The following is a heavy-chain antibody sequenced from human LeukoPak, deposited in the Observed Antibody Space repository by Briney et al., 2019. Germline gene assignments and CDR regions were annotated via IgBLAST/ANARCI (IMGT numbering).Heavy chain of an antibody. CDR1: GGSFSGYY. V-gene: IGHV4-34*01. CDR3: ARRGYYGSGSYYNRGRSNYYFDY. J-gene: IGHJ4*02. CDR2: INHSGST. Sequence: SETLSLTCAVYGGSFSGYYWSWIRQPPGKGLEWIGEINHSGSTNYNPSLKSRVTISVDTSKNQFSLKLSSVTAADTAVYYCARRGYYGSGSYYNRGRSNYYFDYWGQGTLVTVSS. D-gene: IGHD3-10*01.